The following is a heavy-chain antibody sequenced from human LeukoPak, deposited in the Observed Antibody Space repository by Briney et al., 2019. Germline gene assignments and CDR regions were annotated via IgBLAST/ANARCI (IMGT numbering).Heavy chain of an antibody. V-gene: IGHV4-59*12. J-gene: IGHJ6*02. CDR2: IYYSGST. D-gene: IGHD2-8*01. Sequence: SETLSLTCTVSGGSISSYYWSWIRQPPGKGLEWIGYIYYSGSTNYNPSLKSRVTISVDTSKNQFSLKLSFVTAADTAVYYCARGPVSPKDYYYYYGMDVWGQGTTVTVSS. CDR3: ARGPVSPKDYYYYYGMDV. CDR1: GGSISSYY.